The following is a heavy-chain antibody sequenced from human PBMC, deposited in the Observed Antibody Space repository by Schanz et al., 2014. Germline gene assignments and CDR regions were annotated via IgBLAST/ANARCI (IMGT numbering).Heavy chain of an antibody. Sequence: EVQLVESGGGLAQPGGSLRLSCAASGFSFSTYAMNWVRQAPGKGLEYISSISPSSSYIYYADSVKGRFTISRDNAKNSLYLQMNSLRAEDAAVYYCARVELSVYYYAMDVWGQGTTVTVSS. CDR1: GFSFSTYA. J-gene: IGHJ6*02. CDR3: ARVELSVYYYAMDV. V-gene: IGHV3-21*01. D-gene: IGHD2-15*01. CDR2: ISPSSSYI.